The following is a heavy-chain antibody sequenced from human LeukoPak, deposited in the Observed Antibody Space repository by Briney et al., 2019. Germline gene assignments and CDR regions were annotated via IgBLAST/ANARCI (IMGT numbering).Heavy chain of an antibody. CDR1: GGSISSSSYY. CDR3: AGHCDSASCYGSDY. CDR2: IYTSGST. D-gene: IGHD2-2*01. J-gene: IGHJ4*02. V-gene: IGHV4-61*02. Sequence: SETLSLTCTVSGGSISSSSYYWSWIRQPAGKGLEWIGLIYTSGSTNYNPSLKSRVTISVDTSKKQFSLKLSSVTAADTAVYYCAGHCDSASCYGSDYWGQGTLVTVSS.